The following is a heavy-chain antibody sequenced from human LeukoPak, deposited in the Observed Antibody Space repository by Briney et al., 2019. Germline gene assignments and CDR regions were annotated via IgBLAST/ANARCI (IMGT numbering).Heavy chain of an antibody. Sequence: SETLSLTCTVSGGSISSSSYYWGWIRQPPGKGLEWIGSIYYSGSTYYNPSLKSRVTISVDTSKNQFSLKLSSVTAADTAVYYCARLCRYSADAFDIWGQGTMLTVSS. J-gene: IGHJ3*02. D-gene: IGHD1-26*01. V-gene: IGHV4-39*01. CDR1: GGSISSSSYY. CDR3: ARLCRYSADAFDI. CDR2: IYYSGST.